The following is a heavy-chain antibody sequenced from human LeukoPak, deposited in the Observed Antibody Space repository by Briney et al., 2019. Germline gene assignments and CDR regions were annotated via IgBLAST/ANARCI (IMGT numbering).Heavy chain of an antibody. Sequence: SAKLSCKASGGTFSSYAISSVRHTPAQGHERMVRIIPILGIANYAQKLQGRDTITADKSTSTAYMELSSLRSEDTAVYYCAGRLSSSSYYYYYGMDVWGQGTTVTVSS. CDR3: AGRLSSSSYYYYYGMDV. V-gene: IGHV1-69*04. J-gene: IGHJ6*02. D-gene: IGHD6-6*01. CDR2: IIPILGIA. CDR1: GGTFSSYA.